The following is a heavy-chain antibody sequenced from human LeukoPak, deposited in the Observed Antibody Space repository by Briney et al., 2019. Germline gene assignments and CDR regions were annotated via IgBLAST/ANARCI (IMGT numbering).Heavy chain of an antibody. CDR2: VSGRDDST. CDR3: AKRGDYDILTGYYDSDS. Sequence: GGTLTLSCAASGFTFRNNALSWVRKPPRPGLERVSAVSGRDDSTYYADSVKGRFTISRDNSKNTLYLQMNSLRAEDTAVYYCAKRGDYDILTGYYDSDSWGQGTPVTASS. J-gene: IGHJ5*01. D-gene: IGHD3-9*01. CDR1: GFTFRNNA. V-gene: IGHV3-23*01.